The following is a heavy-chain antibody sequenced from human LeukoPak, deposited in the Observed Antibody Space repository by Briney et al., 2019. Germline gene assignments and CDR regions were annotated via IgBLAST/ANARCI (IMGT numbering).Heavy chain of an antibody. Sequence: GGSLRLSCAASGFSFSNYDMTWVRQAPGKGLNWVSTLSDSGGSTYYADSVKGRFTISRDNSKNTLYLQMSSLRAEDTAIYFCAKRLYYGSGPLDIWGQGTMVTVSS. D-gene: IGHD3-10*01. CDR3: AKRLYYGSGPLDI. CDR1: GFSFSNYD. CDR2: LSDSGGST. V-gene: IGHV3-23*01. J-gene: IGHJ3*02.